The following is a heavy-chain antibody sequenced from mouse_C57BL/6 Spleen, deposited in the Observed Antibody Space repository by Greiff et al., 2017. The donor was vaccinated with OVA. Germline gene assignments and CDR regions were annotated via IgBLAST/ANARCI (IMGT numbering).Heavy chain of an antibody. J-gene: IGHJ1*03. CDR1: GYTFTDYE. CDR2: IDPETGGT. Sequence: QVQLQQSGAELVRPGASVTLSCKASGYTFTDYEMHWVKQTPVHGLEWIGAIDPETGGTAYNQKFKGKAILTADKSSSTAYMKLRSLTSEDSAVYYCTSPPWDDGYYGGYFDVWGTGTTVTVSS. CDR3: TSPPWDDGYYGGYFDV. V-gene: IGHV1-15*01. D-gene: IGHD2-3*01.